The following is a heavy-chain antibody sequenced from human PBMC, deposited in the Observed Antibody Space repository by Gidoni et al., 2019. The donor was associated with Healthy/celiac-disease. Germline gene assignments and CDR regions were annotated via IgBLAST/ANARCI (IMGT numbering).Heavy chain of an antibody. Sequence: QVQLVESGGGVVQPGRSLRLPCAAPGFTFSSYGMHWVRQAPGKGLEWVAVISYDGSNKYYADSVKGRFTISRDNSKNTLYLQMNSLRAEDTAVYYCAKDLRPPWDSSGYWGQGTLVTVSS. CDR3: AKDLRPPWDSSGY. D-gene: IGHD3-22*01. CDR2: ISYDGSNK. J-gene: IGHJ4*02. CDR1: GFTFSSYG. V-gene: IGHV3-30*18.